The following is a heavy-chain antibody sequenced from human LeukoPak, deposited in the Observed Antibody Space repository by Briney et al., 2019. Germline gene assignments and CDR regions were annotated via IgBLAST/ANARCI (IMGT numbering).Heavy chain of an antibody. V-gene: IGHV4-38-2*02. D-gene: IGHD7-27*01. Sequence: SETLSLTCTVSGYDISSGFYWGWIRQSPRKGLEWIANIYRNGRTYHNPSLQSRVTISVDVSKNQFSLKLTSVTAADTAVYYCASVIGDLSDWGQGTLVTVSS. CDR1: GYDISSGFY. CDR3: ASVIGDLSD. CDR2: IYRNGRT. J-gene: IGHJ4*02.